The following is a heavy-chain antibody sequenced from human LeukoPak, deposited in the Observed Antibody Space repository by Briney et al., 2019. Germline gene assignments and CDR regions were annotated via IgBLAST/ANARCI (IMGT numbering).Heavy chain of an antibody. Sequence: PGGSLRLSCAASGFTFTKYWMTWVRQAPGKGLEWVANINQDGSERNYVDTVKGRFIISREKAKNLLYLQMNSLRAEDTAVYYCARENWAPYDWGQGTLVTVSS. CDR1: GFTFTKYW. V-gene: IGHV3-7*01. D-gene: IGHD3-3*01. CDR2: INQDGSER. J-gene: IGHJ4*02. CDR3: ARENWAPYD.